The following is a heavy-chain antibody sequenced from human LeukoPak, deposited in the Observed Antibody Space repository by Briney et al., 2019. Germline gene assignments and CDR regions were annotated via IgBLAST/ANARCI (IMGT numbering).Heavy chain of an antibody. CDR1: GGTFSNYG. J-gene: IGHJ1*01. D-gene: IGHD5-18*01. V-gene: IGHV1-69*13. CDR3: ARGSEDTAMVISHFQH. Sequence: SVKVSCKASGGTFSNYGFNWVRQAPGQRLEWMGGIIPIFGTANYAQKFQGRVTITADESTSTAYMELSSLRSEDTAVYCCARGSEDTAMVISHFQHWGQGTLVTVSS. CDR2: IIPIFGTA.